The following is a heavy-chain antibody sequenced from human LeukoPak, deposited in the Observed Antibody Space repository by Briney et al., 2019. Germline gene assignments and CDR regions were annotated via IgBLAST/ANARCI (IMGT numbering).Heavy chain of an antibody. Sequence: GGSLRLSCAASGFTFSSYSMNWVREAPGKGLEWVSYISRSSSTIYYADSVKGRFTISRDNAKNSLYLQMNSLRAEDTAVYYCAKDQDPHSYGSGSYASFDYWGQGTLVTVSS. J-gene: IGHJ4*02. CDR3: AKDQDPHSYGSGSYASFDY. V-gene: IGHV3-48*04. D-gene: IGHD3-10*01. CDR1: GFTFSSYS. CDR2: ISRSSSTI.